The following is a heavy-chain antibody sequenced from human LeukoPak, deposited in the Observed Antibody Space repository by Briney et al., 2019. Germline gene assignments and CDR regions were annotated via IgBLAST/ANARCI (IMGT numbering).Heavy chain of an antibody. CDR3: ARRPSVDY. V-gene: IGHV3-7*01. CDR2: IKQDGSEK. Sequence: PGGSLRLSCAASGLTFSSYWMSWVRQAPGKGLEWVANIKQDGSEKYYVDSVKGRFTISRDNAKNSLYLQMNSLRAEDTAVYYCARRPSVDYWGQGTLVTVSS. CDR1: GLTFSSYW. J-gene: IGHJ4*02.